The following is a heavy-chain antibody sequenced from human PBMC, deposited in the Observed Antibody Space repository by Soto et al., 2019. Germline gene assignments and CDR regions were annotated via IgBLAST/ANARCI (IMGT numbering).Heavy chain of an antibody. V-gene: IGHV3-33*01. CDR2: IWYDGSNK. Sequence: PGGSLRLSCAASGFKLSTYTMHWVRQAPGKGLEWVAVIWYDGSNKYYADSVKGRFTISRDNSKNTLYLQMNSLRAEDTAVYYCTTDSKAHITIFGVVITSFDYWGQGTLVTVSS. J-gene: IGHJ4*02. D-gene: IGHD3-3*01. CDR1: GFKLSTYT. CDR3: TTDSKAHITIFGVVITSFDY.